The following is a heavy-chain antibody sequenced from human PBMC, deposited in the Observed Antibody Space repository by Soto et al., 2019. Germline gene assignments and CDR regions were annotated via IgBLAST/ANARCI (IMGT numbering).Heavy chain of an antibody. J-gene: IGHJ6*02. V-gene: IGHV1-18*01. Sequence: ASVKVSCKAPGYTFTSYGISWVRQAPGQGLEWMGWISAYNGNTNYAQKLQGRVTMTTDTSTSTAYTELRSLRSDDTAVYYCARDRKHIVVVTAIHYYYYGMDVWGQGTTVTVSS. CDR1: GYTFTSYG. CDR3: ARDRKHIVVVTAIHYYYYGMDV. D-gene: IGHD2-21*02. CDR2: ISAYNGNT.